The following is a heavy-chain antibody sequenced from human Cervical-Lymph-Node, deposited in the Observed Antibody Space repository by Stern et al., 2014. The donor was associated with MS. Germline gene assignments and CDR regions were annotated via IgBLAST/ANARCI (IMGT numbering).Heavy chain of an antibody. V-gene: IGHV5-51*01. CDR2: IHPGDSDT. CDR1: GYVFTTYW. D-gene: IGHD7-27*01. J-gene: IGHJ4*02. Sequence: VQLMQSGAEVKKPGESLRISCKASGYVFTTYWIGWVRQMPGHGLEWMGLIHPGDSDTRYSPSFQAQVTISADKSIAPAYLQWSSLSASDTAIYYCATSLGDYVANWGQGTLVTVSS. CDR3: ATSLGDYVAN.